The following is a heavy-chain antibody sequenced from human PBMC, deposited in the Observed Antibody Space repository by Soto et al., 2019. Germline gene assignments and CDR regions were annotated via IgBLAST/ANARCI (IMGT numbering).Heavy chain of an antibody. J-gene: IGHJ4*02. Sequence: ASVKVSCKASGYTFTGYYMHWVRQAPGQGLEWMGWINPNSGGTNYAQKFQGRVTMTKNTPYLQMSSLRVEDTAVYYCATYGYGPTDYWGQGTLVTVSS. CDR1: GYTFTGYY. V-gene: IGHV1-2*02. CDR3: ATYGYGPTDY. D-gene: IGHD5-18*01. CDR2: INPNSGGT.